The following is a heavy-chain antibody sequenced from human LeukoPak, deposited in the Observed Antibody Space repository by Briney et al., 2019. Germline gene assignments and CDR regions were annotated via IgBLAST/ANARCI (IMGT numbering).Heavy chain of an antibody. CDR1: GFTFNNYA. V-gene: IGHV3-23*01. CDR3: ARPFPMVRGVPPDY. Sequence: GGSLRLSCAASGFTFNNYAMSWVRQAPGKGLEWVSVISGSGGSTYYADSVKGRFTISRDNSKNTLYLQMNSLRAEDTAVYYCARPFPMVRGVPPDYWGQGTLVTVSS. CDR2: ISGSGGST. J-gene: IGHJ4*02. D-gene: IGHD3-10*01.